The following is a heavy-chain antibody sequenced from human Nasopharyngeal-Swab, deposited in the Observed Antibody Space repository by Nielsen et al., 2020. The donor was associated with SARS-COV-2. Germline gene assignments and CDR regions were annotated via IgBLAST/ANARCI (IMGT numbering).Heavy chain of an antibody. D-gene: IGHD3-16*01. Sequence: GGSLRLSCAASGFTFSTYAMTWVRPVPGKGLEWVSGISARGGSSFYADSVKGRLTISRDNSRNTLYQQMNSLRAEDTAIYYCAKPLGSGGAYDFWGPGTLVSVSS. V-gene: IGHV3-23*01. CDR1: GFTFSTYA. CDR2: ISARGGSS. J-gene: IGHJ4*02. CDR3: AKPLGSGGAYDF.